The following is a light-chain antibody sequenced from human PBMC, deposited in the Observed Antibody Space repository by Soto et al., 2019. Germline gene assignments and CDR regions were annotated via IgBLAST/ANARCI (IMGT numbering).Light chain of an antibody. CDR1: SSDVGGYNY. V-gene: IGLV2-14*01. Sequence: QSVLTQPASVSGSPGQSITISCTGNSSDVGGYNYVSWYQQHPGKAPKLMIYEVSNRPSGVSNRFSGSKSGNTASLTISGLQAEDEAEYYCSSYTSSSTLVFGGGTKLTVL. CDR3: SSYTSSSTLV. J-gene: IGLJ3*02. CDR2: EVS.